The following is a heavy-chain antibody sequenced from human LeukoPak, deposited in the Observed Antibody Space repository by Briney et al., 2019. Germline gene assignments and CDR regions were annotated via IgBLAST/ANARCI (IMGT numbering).Heavy chain of an antibody. V-gene: IGHV3-53*01. D-gene: IGHD5-18*01. J-gene: IGHJ4*02. CDR2: VYSGGST. Sequence: GGSLTLSCAASGFTVSNNYMSWVRQAPGKGLEWVSIVYSGGSTYYADSVKGRFTISRDNSKNTLYLQMNSLRAEDTAVYYCARNPRGYSYGYFDYWGQGTLVTVSS. CDR3: ARNPRGYSYGYFDY. CDR1: GFTVSNNY.